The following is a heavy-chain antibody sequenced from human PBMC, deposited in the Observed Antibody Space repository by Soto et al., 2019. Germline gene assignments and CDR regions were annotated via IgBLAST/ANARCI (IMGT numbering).Heavy chain of an antibody. CDR1: GYSISSGDY. Sequence: SETLSLTCDVSGYSISSGDYWALGRQPAGKGMEGIGSINHRGNSYYNPSLKSRVTISVDTSKNQGSLKVSSVTAADTAVYYCVRSGDDYGSYIDYWGQGTLVTVSS. CDR2: INHRGNS. CDR3: VRSGDDYGSYIDY. J-gene: IGHJ4*02. D-gene: IGHD4-17*01. V-gene: IGHV4-38-2*01.